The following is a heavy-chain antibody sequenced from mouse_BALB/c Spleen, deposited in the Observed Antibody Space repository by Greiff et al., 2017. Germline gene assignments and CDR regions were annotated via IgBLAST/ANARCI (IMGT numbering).Heavy chain of an antibody. Sequence: QVQLKQSGAELVRPGTSVKISCKASGYTFTNYWLGWVKQRPGHGLEWIGDIYPGGGYTNYNEKFKGKATLTADTSSSTAYMQLSSLTSEDSAVYFCARRNRYDGSAWFAYWGQGTLVTVSA. D-gene: IGHD2-14*01. J-gene: IGHJ3*01. CDR3: ARRNRYDGSAWFAY. CDR1: GYTFTNYW. V-gene: IGHV1-63*02. CDR2: IYPGGGYT.